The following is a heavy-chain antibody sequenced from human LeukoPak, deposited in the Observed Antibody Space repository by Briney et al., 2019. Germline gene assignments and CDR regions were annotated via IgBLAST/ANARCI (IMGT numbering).Heavy chain of an antibody. J-gene: IGHJ6*03. CDR2: INYSGST. D-gene: IGHD3-3*01. Sequence: SETLSLTCTVSGGSISSYYWSWIRQPPGKGLEWIGYINYSGSTNYNPSLKSRVTISVDTSKNQFSLKLSSVTAADTAVYYCARVGDFWSGYYPDYYYYYMDVWGKGTTVTVSS. CDR3: ARVGDFWSGYYPDYYYYYMDV. V-gene: IGHV4-59*01. CDR1: GGSISSYY.